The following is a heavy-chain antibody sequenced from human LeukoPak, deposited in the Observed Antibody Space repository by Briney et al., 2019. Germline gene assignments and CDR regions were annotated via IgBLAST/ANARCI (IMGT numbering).Heavy chain of an antibody. CDR2: ISFDGSNK. D-gene: IGHD3-9*01. J-gene: IGHJ4*02. Sequence: GGSLRLSCAASGFTFSSYVMHWVRQAPGEGPEWVAVISFDGSNKYYGDSLKGRFTISRDNSKNTLYLQMNSLRGEDMAIYYCARDFGWLSGFDYWGQGTLVTVSS. CDR3: ARDFGWLSGFDY. V-gene: IGHV3-30-3*01. CDR1: GFTFSSYV.